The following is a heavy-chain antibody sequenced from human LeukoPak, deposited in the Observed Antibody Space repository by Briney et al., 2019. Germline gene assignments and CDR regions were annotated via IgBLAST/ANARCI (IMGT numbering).Heavy chain of an antibody. Sequence: GGSLRLSCAASGFTFSDYYMSWIRQAPGKGLEWVSYISDSGGTIYYADSVKGRFTISRDNAKNSLYLQMNSLRAEDTAVYYCARRYFDWLLYNGGYYDYYYGMDVWGQGTTVTVSS. CDR1: GFTFSDYY. CDR3: ARRYFDWLLYNGGYYDYYYGMDV. V-gene: IGHV3-11*01. D-gene: IGHD3-9*01. CDR2: ISDSGGTI. J-gene: IGHJ6*02.